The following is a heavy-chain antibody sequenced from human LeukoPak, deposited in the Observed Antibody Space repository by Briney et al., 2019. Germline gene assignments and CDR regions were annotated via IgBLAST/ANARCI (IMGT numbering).Heavy chain of an antibody. J-gene: IGHJ3*02. V-gene: IGHV3-7*04. Sequence: GGSLRLSCAASGFTFNSIWMSWVRQAPGKGLEWVASIKQDGSQKYYLDSVKGRFTISRDNAKNSLFLQVNSLRVEDTAVYYCAKEYSSSSVSAFDIWGQGTMVTVSS. D-gene: IGHD6-6*01. CDR3: AKEYSSSSVSAFDI. CDR2: IKQDGSQK. CDR1: GFTFNSIW.